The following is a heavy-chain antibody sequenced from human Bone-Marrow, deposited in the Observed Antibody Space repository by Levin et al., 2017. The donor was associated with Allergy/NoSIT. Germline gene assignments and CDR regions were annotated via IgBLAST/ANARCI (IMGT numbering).Heavy chain of an antibody. J-gene: IGHJ2*01. CDR2: VSGSGDST. CDR3: AKDPDYGDYSSYWYFDL. D-gene: IGHD4-17*01. Sequence: SCVVSGFTFSNYVVSWVRQVPGKGLEWVSSVSGSGDSTYYADSVRGRFTISRDNSKNTLYLQMNSLRAEDTAVYYCAKDPDYGDYSSYWYFDLWGRGTLVTVSS. V-gene: IGHV3-23*01. CDR1: GFTFSNYV.